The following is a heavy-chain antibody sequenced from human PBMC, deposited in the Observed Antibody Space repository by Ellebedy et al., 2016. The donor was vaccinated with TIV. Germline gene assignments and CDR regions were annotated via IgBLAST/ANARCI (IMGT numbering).Heavy chain of an antibody. Sequence: GGSLRLXXAASGFTFSNYWMGWVRQAPGKGLEWVANINQDGSDIYYVDSVKGRFSISRDNAKNSLYLQMNSLRVDETAVYYCAKVGGFGHPSNIVFDYWGQGTAVTVSS. CDR2: INQDGSDI. CDR1: GFTFSNYW. J-gene: IGHJ4*02. D-gene: IGHD3-10*01. CDR3: AKVGGFGHPSNIVFDY. V-gene: IGHV3-7*01.